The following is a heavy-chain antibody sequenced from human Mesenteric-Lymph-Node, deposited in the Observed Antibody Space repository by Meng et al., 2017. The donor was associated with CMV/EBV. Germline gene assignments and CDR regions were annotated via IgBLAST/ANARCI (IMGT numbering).Heavy chain of an antibody. Sequence: GESLKISCAASGLTFSRYGMHWVRQAPGKGLEWVSAIYGGGGKYYADSVKGRFTISRDNSKNTVFLEMSSLRAEDTAVYYCAKMGRDCSTGSCYEKNWFDPWGQGTLVTVSS. J-gene: IGHJ5*02. D-gene: IGHD2-15*01. CDR1: GLTFSRYG. V-gene: IGHV3-23*03. CDR3: AKMGRDCSTGSCYEKNWFDP. CDR2: IYGGGGK.